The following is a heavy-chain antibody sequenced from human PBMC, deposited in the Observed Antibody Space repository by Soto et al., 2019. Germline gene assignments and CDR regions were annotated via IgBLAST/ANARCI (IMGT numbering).Heavy chain of an antibody. V-gene: IGHV4-59*08. D-gene: IGHD3-16*01. Sequence: SETLSLTCTVSGGSISSYYWSWIRQPPGKGLEWIGYIYYSGSTNYNPSLKSRVTISVDTSKNQFSLKLSSVTAADTAVYYCASLGPIYDYFFYWGQETLFTVSS. J-gene: IGHJ4*02. CDR1: GGSISSYY. CDR2: IYYSGST. CDR3: ASLGPIYDYFFY.